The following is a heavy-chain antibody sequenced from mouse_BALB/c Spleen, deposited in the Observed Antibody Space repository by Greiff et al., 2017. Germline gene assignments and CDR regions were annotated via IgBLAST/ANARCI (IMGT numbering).Heavy chain of an antibody. D-gene: IGHD2-1*01. CDR2: ILPGSGST. CDR3: AIHYGKDAMDY. J-gene: IGHJ4*01. Sequence: QVQLKESGAELMKPGASVKISCKATGYTFSSYWIEWVKQRPGHGLEWIGEILPGSGSTNYNEKFKGKATFTADTSSNTAYMQLSSLTSEDSAVYYCAIHYGKDAMDYWGQGTSVTVSS. CDR1: GYTFSSYW. V-gene: IGHV1-9*01.